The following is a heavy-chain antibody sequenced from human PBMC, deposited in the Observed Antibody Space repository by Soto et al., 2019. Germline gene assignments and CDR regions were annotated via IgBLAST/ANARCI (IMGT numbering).Heavy chain of an antibody. CDR1: GFTFSYYS. CDR2: ISSSSSYI. D-gene: IGHD3-22*01. J-gene: IGHJ6*02. Sequence: EVQLVESGGGLVKPGGSLRLSCAASGFTFSYYSMNWVRQAPGKGLEWVSSISSSSSYISYADSVKGRFTIPRDNAKNSLYVQMNSLRAEDTAVYYCARVVDYYDPYNYYGMDVWGQGTTVTVSS. V-gene: IGHV3-21*01. CDR3: ARVVDYYDPYNYYGMDV.